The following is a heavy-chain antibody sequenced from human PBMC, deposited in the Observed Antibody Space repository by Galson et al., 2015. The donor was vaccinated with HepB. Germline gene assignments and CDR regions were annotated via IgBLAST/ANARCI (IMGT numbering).Heavy chain of an antibody. D-gene: IGHD3-22*01. V-gene: IGHV3-7*01. Sequence: LRLSCAASGFNFSNAWMSWIRQAPGKGLERVAIINQDDSEKYYVDSVKGRFTISRDNAKNSLYLQMNNLRAEDTAVYYCARDDSTGYYYFDYWGQGTLVTVSS. CDR1: GFNFSNAW. J-gene: IGHJ4*02. CDR2: INQDDSEK. CDR3: ARDDSTGYYYFDY.